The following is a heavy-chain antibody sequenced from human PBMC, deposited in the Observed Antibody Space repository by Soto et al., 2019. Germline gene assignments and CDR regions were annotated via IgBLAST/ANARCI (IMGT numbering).Heavy chain of an antibody. Sequence: SETLSLTCTVSGGSISSYYWSWIRQPPGKGLEWIGYIYYSGSPNYSPSLESRVTISEDTSKNQFSLKLSSVTAADTAIYYCAGGRDDDTGWYFDLWRRGTLVT. CDR1: GGSISSYY. J-gene: IGHJ2*01. V-gene: IGHV4-59*01. CDR2: IYYSGSP. D-gene: IGHD1-1*01. CDR3: AGGRDDDTGWYFDL.